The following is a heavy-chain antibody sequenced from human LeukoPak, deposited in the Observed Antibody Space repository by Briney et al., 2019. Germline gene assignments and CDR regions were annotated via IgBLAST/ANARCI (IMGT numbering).Heavy chain of an antibody. CDR2: ISYDGSNK. CDR1: GFTFSSYG. V-gene: IGHV3-30*03. Sequence: PGGSLRLSCAASGFTFSSYGMHWVRQAPGKGLEWVAVISYDGSNKYYAASVKGRFTISRDNSKNSLFLQMHSLRDEDTAVYYCARGRIAVAGTFDYWGQGTLVTVSS. CDR3: ARGRIAVAGTFDY. D-gene: IGHD6-19*01. J-gene: IGHJ4*02.